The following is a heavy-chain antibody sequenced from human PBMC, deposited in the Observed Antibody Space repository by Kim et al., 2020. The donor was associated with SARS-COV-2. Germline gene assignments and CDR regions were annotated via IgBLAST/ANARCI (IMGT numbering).Heavy chain of an antibody. CDR1: GGSFSGYY. Sequence: SETLSLTCAVYGGSFSGYYWSWIRQPPGKGLEWIGEINHSGSTNYNPSLKSRVTISVDTSKNQFSLKLSSVTAADTAVYYCARGPATMVRVTNWFDPWG. D-gene: IGHD3-10*01. J-gene: IGHJ5*02. CDR3: ARGPATMVRVTNWFDP. V-gene: IGHV4-34*01. CDR2: INHSGST.